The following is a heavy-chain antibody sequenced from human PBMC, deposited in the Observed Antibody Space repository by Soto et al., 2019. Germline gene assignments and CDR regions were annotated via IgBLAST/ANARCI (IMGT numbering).Heavy chain of an antibody. D-gene: IGHD6-6*01. CDR1: GYTFTGYY. V-gene: IGHV1-2*02. J-gene: IGHJ5*02. Sequence: AASVKVSCKASGYTFTGYYMHWVRQAPGQGLEWMGWINPNSGGTNYAQKFQGRVTMTRDTSISTAYMELSRLRSDDTAVYYCAREGWAALTHNNWFDPWGQGTLVTVS. CDR3: AREGWAALTHNNWFDP. CDR2: INPNSGGT.